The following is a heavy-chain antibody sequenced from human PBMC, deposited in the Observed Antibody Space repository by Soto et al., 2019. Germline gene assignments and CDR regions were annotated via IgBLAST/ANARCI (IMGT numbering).Heavy chain of an antibody. V-gene: IGHV4-34*01. Sequence: TLSLTCAVYGGSFSGYYWSWIRQPPGKGLEWIGEINHSGSTNYNPSLKSRVTISVDASKNQFSLKLSSVTAADTAVYYCATWNYLFDYWGQGTLVTVSS. D-gene: IGHD1-7*01. CDR1: GGSFSGYY. CDR2: INHSGST. CDR3: ATWNYLFDY. J-gene: IGHJ4*02.